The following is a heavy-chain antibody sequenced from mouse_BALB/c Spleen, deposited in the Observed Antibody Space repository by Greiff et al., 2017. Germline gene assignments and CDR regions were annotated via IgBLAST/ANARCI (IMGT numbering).Heavy chain of an antibody. J-gene: IGHJ4*01. CDR3: ARQDYGTPYYAMDY. D-gene: IGHD1-1*01. CDR2: ISSGGGST. CDR1: GFAFSSYD. V-gene: IGHV5-12-1*01. Sequence: EVKVEESGGGLVKPGGSLKLSCAASGFAFSSYDMSWVPQTPEKRLECVAYISSGGGSTYYPDTVKGRFTISRDNAKNTLYLQMSSLKSEDTAMYYCARQDYGTPYYAMDYWGQGTSVTVSS.